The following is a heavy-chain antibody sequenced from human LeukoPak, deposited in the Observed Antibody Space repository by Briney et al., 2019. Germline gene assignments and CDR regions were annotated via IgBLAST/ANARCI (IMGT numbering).Heavy chain of an antibody. D-gene: IGHD2-2*03. J-gene: IGHJ4*02. CDR2: IYYSGST. CDR1: GGSISSYY. V-gene: IGHV4-59*01. CDR3: ARDGLGFDY. Sequence: SETLSLTCTVSGGSISSYYWSWIRQPPGKGLEWIGYIYYSGSTNYNPSLKSRVTISVDTSKNQFSLKLGSVTAADTAVYYCARDGLGFDYWGQGTLVTVSS.